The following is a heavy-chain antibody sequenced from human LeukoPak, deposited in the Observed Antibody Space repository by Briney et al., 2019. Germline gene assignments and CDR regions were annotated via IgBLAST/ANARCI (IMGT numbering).Heavy chain of an antibody. CDR2: ITNSGGGR. V-gene: IGHV3-23*01. CDR1: GFTFSNAW. CDR3: AKCIVGAQFDY. D-gene: IGHD1-26*01. Sequence: PGGSLRLSCAASGFTFSNAWMTWVRQAPGKGLEWVSSITNSGGGRYYADSVKGRFTISRDNSKNTLSLRMNSLRAEDTAVYYCAKCIVGAQFDYWGQGTLVTVSS. J-gene: IGHJ4*02.